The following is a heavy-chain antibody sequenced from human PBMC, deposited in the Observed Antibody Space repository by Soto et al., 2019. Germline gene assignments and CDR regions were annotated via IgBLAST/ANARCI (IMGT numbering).Heavy chain of an antibody. D-gene: IGHD4-17*01. CDR3: ARHPDYHDAFDI. V-gene: IGHV4-39*01. CDR1: GGSISSSSYY. CDR2: IYYSGST. J-gene: IGHJ3*02. Sequence: ETLSLTCTVSGGSISSSSYYWGWIRQPPGKGLEWIGSIYYSGSTYYNPSLKSRVTISVDTSKNQFSLKLSSVTAADTAVYYCARHPDYHDAFDIWGQGTMVTVSS.